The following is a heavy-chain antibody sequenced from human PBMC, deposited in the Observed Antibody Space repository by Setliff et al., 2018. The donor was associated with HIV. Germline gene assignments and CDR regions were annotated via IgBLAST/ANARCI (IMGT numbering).Heavy chain of an antibody. V-gene: IGHV1-46*01. CDR2: INPNEIMA. J-gene: IGHJ3*02. CDR1: GYIFTSQH. CDR3: ARDRRAVAGTPPDAFDI. D-gene: IGHD6-19*01. Sequence: ASVKVSCKTSGYIFTSQHLHWVRQAPGQGLEWMGFINPNEIMAHYAQKLQGRVTMPTDTSTSTAYMELRSLRSDDTAVYYYARDRRAVAGTPPDAFDIWGQGTRVTVSS.